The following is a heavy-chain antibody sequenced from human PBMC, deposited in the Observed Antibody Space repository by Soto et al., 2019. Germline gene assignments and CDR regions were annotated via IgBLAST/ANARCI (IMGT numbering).Heavy chain of an antibody. D-gene: IGHD6-13*01. CDR2: FDPEDGET. V-gene: IGHV1-24*01. CDR3: ATDSKKPTYSSSWYYFDY. CDR1: GYTLTELS. Sequence: ASVKVSCKVSGYTLTELSMHWVRQAPGKGLEWMGGFDPEDGETIYAQKFQGRVTMTEDTSTDTAYMELSSLRSEDTAAYYCATDSKKPTYSSSWYYFDYWGQGTLVTVSS. J-gene: IGHJ4*02.